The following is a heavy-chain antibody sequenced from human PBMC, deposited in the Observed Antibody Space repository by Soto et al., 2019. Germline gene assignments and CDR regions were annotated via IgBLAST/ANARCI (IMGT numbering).Heavy chain of an antibody. D-gene: IGHD5-18*01. J-gene: IGHJ6*02. CDR2: ISAYNGNT. CDR1: GYTFTSYG. V-gene: IGHV1-18*01. CDR3: ASGYSYGDYYYYGMDV. Sequence: GASVKVSCKASGYTFTSYGISWVRQAPGQGLEWMGWISAYNGNTNYAQKLQGRVTMTTDTSTSTAYMELRSLRSDDTAVYYCASGYSYGDYYYYGMDVWGQGTTVTVSS.